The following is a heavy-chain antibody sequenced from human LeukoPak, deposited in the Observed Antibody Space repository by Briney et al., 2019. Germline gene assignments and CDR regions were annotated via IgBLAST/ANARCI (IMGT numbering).Heavy chain of an antibody. D-gene: IGHD1-26*01. CDR2: IYYSGST. CDR3: ARHEYSGSYYGLSWFDP. CDR1: GGSISSSGYY. J-gene: IGHJ5*02. V-gene: IGHV4-39*01. Sequence: SETLSLTCTVSGGSISSSGYYWGWIRQPPGKGLEWIASIYYSGSTYHNPSLKSRVTISVDTSKNQLSLKLSSLTAADTAVYYCARHEYSGSYYGLSWFDPWGRGTLVTVSS.